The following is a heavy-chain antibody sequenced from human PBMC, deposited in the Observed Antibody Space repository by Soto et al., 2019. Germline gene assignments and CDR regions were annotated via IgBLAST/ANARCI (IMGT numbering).Heavy chain of an antibody. D-gene: IGHD2-2*01. Sequence: EVQLVESGGGLVQPGGSLRLSCSASGFTFSSYAMHWVRQAPGKGLEYVSAISSNGGSTYYADSVKGRFTISRDNSKNTLYLQMSSLRAEDTDVYYCVKGGGLIVVVPGDVWGQGTTVTVSS. J-gene: IGHJ6*02. CDR3: VKGGGLIVVVPGDV. V-gene: IGHV3-64D*06. CDR2: ISSNGGST. CDR1: GFTFSSYA.